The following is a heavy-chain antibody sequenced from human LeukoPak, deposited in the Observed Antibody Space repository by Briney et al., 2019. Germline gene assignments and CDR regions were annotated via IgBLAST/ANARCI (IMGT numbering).Heavy chain of an antibody. CDR1: GGSFSGYY. D-gene: IGHD6-19*01. CDR2: INRSGST. Sequence: SETLSLTCAVYGGSFSGYYWRWIRQPPGKGLEWIGEINRSGSTNYNPSLKRRVPISVDTSKHQLSLKLSSVTAADTAVYYCARGPRIAVAGRTSWFHPWGQGTLVTVSS. V-gene: IGHV4-34*01. CDR3: ARGPRIAVAGRTSWFHP. J-gene: IGHJ5*02.